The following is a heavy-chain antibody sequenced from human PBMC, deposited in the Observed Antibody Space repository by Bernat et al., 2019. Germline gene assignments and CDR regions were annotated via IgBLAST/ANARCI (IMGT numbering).Heavy chain of an antibody. CDR1: GFSLSTSPMC. V-gene: IGHV2-70*01. CDR2: INWADDK. J-gene: IGHJ4*02. D-gene: IGHD3-16*01. CDR3: ARMLCRGGLGEPPDY. Sequence: QVTLRESGPALVKPTQTLTLTCSFSGFSLSTSPMCVTWIRQPPGKALEWLAHINWADDKYYSTSLETRLTISKDTSKKRVVLTMTNMDPVDTATYYCARMLCRGGLGEPPDYWGQGTMVTVSS.